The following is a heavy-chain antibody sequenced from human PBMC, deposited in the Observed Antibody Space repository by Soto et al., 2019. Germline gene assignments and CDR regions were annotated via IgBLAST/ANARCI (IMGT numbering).Heavy chain of an antibody. CDR2: ISAYNGNT. V-gene: IGHV1-18*01. CDR1: GYTFTSYA. D-gene: IGHD2-15*01. J-gene: IGHJ1*01. Sequence: QVQLVQSGAEVKKPGASVKVSCKASGYTFTSYAISWVRQAPGQGLEWMGWISAYNGNTNSAQKLKGRVTMTTDTSTPTPYMGLRRLRSDVTAVYYCARSAPRAGYWGQGPVVTVSS. CDR3: ARSAPRAGY.